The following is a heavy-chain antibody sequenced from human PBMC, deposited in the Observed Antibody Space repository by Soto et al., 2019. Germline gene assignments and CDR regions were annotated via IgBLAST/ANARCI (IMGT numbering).Heavy chain of an antibody. CDR3: ASLWYGAPTSYGMDV. J-gene: IGHJ6*02. CDR2: IIPILGIA. CDR1: GGTFSSYT. V-gene: IGHV1-69*02. D-gene: IGHD4-17*01. Sequence: QVQLVQSGAEVKKPGSSVKVSCKASGGTFSSYTISWVRQAPGQGLEWMGRIIPILGIANYAQKFQGRVTITADKSTSTAYRELSSLRSEDTAVYYCASLWYGAPTSYGMDVWGQGTTVTDSS.